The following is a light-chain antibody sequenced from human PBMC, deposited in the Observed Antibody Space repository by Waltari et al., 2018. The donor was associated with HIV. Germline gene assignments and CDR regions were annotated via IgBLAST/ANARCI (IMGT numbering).Light chain of an antibody. CDR3: QQYYSSLWT. J-gene: IGKJ1*01. Sequence: DIQLIPSPSSLSASVGDRVTITCRASQDISNSLAWYQQKVGAAPKLLLYTASLLESGVPSRFSGRGSGTVYTLTISSLQPEDFATYYCQQYYSSLWTFGQGTKVEIK. V-gene: IGKV1-NL1*01. CDR1: QDISNS. CDR2: TAS.